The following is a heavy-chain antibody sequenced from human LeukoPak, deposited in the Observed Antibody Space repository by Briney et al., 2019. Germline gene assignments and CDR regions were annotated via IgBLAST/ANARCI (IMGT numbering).Heavy chain of an antibody. J-gene: IGHJ4*02. CDR2: IKEDGSKK. V-gene: IGHV3-7*01. D-gene: IGHD1-14*01. Sequence: GGSLRLSCAASGFTFSRYWMSWVRQARGKGLEWVAKIKEDGSKKYYVDSVKGRFTISRHNAKNSLYLQMNSLSAEDTAVYYCARGQNWNHDYWGQGTLVTVSS. CDR1: GFTFSRYW. CDR3: ARGQNWNHDY.